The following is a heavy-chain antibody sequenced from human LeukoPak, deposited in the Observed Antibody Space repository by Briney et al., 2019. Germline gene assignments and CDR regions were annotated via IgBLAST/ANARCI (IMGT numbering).Heavy chain of an antibody. CDR2: IWYDGSNK. CDR1: GFTFSSYG. V-gene: IGHV3-33*01. CDR3: ARDREGYPLTAAGYYFDY. J-gene: IGHJ4*02. Sequence: GRSLRLSCAASGFTFSSYGMHWVRQAPGKGLEWVAVIWYDGSNKYYADSVKGRFTISRDNSKNTLYLQMNSLRAEDTAVYYCARDREGYPLTAAGYYFDYWGQGTLVTVSS. D-gene: IGHD6-13*01.